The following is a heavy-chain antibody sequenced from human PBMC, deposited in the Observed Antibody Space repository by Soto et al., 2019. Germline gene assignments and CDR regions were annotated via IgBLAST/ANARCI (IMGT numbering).Heavy chain of an antibody. CDR2: TYYRSKWYY. D-gene: IGHD1-26*01. J-gene: IGHJ4*01. CDR3: ARGEQYSGRIFDY. CDR1: GNSVSSNSAG. Sequence: QTLSLTCAITGNSVSSNSAGWSWVRQSPSRGLEWLGRTYYRSKWYYEYAVSVRGRITINPDTSKNQYSLQLNSVTPEDTAVYFCARGEQYSGRIFDYWGQGTLVTVSS. V-gene: IGHV6-1*01.